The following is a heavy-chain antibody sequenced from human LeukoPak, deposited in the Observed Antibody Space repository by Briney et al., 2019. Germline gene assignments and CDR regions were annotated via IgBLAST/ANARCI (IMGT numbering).Heavy chain of an antibody. CDR3: ARVGYGDYVVLDY. V-gene: IGHV4-34*01. D-gene: IGHD4-17*01. Sequence: SETLSLTCAVYGGSFSGYYWSWIRQPPGKGLEWIGEINHSGSTYYNPSLKSRVTISVDTSKNQFSLKLSSVTAADTAVYYCARVGYGDYVVLDYWGQGTLVTVSS. J-gene: IGHJ4*02. CDR2: INHSGST. CDR1: GGSFSGYY.